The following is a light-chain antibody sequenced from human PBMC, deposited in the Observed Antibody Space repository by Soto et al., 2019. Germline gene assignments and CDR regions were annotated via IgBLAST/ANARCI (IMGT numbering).Light chain of an antibody. J-gene: IGLJ1*01. V-gene: IGLV2-14*03. Sequence: QSALTQPASVSGSPGQSITISCTGTSSDIGGYNFVSWYQQYPGKSPKLLIYDVRNRPSGISNRFSGSKSDNTASLTISGLQADDEADYYCNSYRAISTYVFGTGTKLTVL. CDR2: DVR. CDR3: NSYRAISTYV. CDR1: SSDIGGYNF.